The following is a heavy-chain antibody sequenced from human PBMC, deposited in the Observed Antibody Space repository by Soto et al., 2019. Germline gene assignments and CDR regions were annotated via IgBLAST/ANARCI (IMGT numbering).Heavy chain of an antibody. CDR2: IWYDGSNK. J-gene: IGHJ6*02. V-gene: IGHV3-33*01. CDR1: GFTFSSYG. Sequence: ESGGGVVQPGRSLRLSCAASGFTFSSYGMHWVRQAPGKGLEWVAVIWYDGSNKYYADSVKGRFTISRDNSKNTLYLQMNSLRAEDTAVYYCARDGPYSSGWYGGGGYYYYGMDVWGQGTTVTVSS. CDR3: ARDGPYSSGWYGGGGYYYYGMDV. D-gene: IGHD6-19*01.